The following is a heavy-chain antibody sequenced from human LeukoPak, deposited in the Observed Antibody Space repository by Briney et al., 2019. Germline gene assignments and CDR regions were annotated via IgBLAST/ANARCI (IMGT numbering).Heavy chain of an antibody. V-gene: IGHV4-61*02. J-gene: IGHJ3*02. CDR1: GGSISSSSYY. CDR2: IYTSGST. CDR3: AREPRRTVTTLEAFDI. D-gene: IGHD4-11*01. Sequence: PSETLSLTCTVSGGSISSSSYYWSWIRQPAGKGLEWIGRIYTSGSTNYNPSLKSRVTMSVDTSKNQFSLKLSSVTAADTAVYYCAREPRRTVTTLEAFDIWGQGTMVTVSS.